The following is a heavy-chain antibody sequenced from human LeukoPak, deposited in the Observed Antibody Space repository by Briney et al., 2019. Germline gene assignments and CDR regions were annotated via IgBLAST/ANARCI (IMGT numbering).Heavy chain of an antibody. V-gene: IGHV4-34*01. D-gene: IGHD3-9*01. J-gene: IGHJ4*02. CDR2: INHSGIT. Sequence: SETLSLTCTVSGGSISSYYWSWIRQPPEKGLEWIGEINHSGITNYRPSLKSRVTVSLDTTKNQFSLKLNSMTAADTALYYCARGRGSFDWPWKFWGQGILVTVSS. CDR3: ARGRGSFDWPWKF. CDR1: GGSISSYY.